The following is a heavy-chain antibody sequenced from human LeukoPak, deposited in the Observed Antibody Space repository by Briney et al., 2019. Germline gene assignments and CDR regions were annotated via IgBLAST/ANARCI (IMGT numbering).Heavy chain of an antibody. J-gene: IGHJ5*01. CDR3: ARCNGDYDCFDS. Sequence: SETLSLTCTVSGGSISTNSNFFWGWIRQPPGKGLDWIGIIYYSGTTYYNPSLKSRVTIFVDTSKNLFSLRLTSVTAADTAVYYCARCNGDYDCFDSWGQGTLVTVSS. V-gene: IGHV4-39*02. D-gene: IGHD4-17*01. CDR1: GGSISTNSNFF. CDR2: IYYSGTT.